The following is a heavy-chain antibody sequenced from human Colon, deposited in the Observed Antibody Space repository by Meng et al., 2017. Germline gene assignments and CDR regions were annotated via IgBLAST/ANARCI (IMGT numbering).Heavy chain of an antibody. D-gene: IGHD6-25*01. CDR2: SNWNGGST. CDR3: ARLYSSASPYWYFDL. Sequence: EVQLVEFGGGVVRPGVSLRLSCAASGFTFNDYRMRWVRQARGKWLEWVSGSNWNGGSTDYVDSVKGRFTISRDNAKNSLYLQMNSLRAEDTALYYCARLYSSASPYWYFDLWGRGTLVTVSS. V-gene: IGHV3-20*04. J-gene: IGHJ2*01. CDR1: GFTFNDYR.